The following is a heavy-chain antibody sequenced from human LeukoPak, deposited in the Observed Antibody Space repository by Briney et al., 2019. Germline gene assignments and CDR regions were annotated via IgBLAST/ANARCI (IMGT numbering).Heavy chain of an antibody. V-gene: IGHV1-18*01. J-gene: IGHJ4*02. CDR1: GYTFTSYG. CDR3: ARLSSIAARGYFDY. Sequence: ASVKVSCKASGYTFTSYGISWVRQAPGQGLEWMGWISAYNGNTNYAQKLQGRVPMTTDTSTSTAYMELRSLRSDDTAVYYCARLSSIAARGYFDYWGQGTLVTVSS. CDR2: ISAYNGNT. D-gene: IGHD6-6*01.